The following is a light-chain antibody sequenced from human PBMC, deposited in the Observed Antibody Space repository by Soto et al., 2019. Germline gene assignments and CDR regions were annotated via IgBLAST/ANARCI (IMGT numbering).Light chain of an antibody. V-gene: IGLV2-14*01. Sequence: QSALTQPASVSGSPGQSISISCTGTRSDVGDNKYVSWYQHQPGKAPKLLIYEVSNRPSRVSNPFSGSKSGNTASLTISGRQAEDEAEYYCSSITGTYTFVFGAGTKVTV. CDR3: SSITGTYTFV. J-gene: IGLJ1*01. CDR1: RSDVGDNKY. CDR2: EVS.